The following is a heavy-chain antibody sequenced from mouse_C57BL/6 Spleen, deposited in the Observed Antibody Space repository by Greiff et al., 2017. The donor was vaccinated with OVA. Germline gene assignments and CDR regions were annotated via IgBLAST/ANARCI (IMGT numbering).Heavy chain of an antibody. CDR3: ARSQRAQAEGGYFDY. D-gene: IGHD3-2*02. CDR1: GYTFTSYW. Sequence: QVQLQQSGAELVRPGSSVKLSCKASGYTFTSYWMHWVKQRPIQGLEWIGNIDPSDSETHYNQKFKDKATLTVDKSSSTAYMQLSSLTSVDSADYYCARSQRAQAEGGYFDYWGQGTTLTVSS. V-gene: IGHV1-52*01. CDR2: IDPSDSET. J-gene: IGHJ2*01.